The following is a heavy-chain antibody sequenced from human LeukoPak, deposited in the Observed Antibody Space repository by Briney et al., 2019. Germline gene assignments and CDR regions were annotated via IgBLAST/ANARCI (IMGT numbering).Heavy chain of an antibody. V-gene: IGHV3-30*04. J-gene: IGHJ4*02. Sequence: GGSLRLSCAASGFTFSTFAMHWVRQAPGKGLEWVSLISYHGKNKDYADSVKGRFTTSRDNAKNSVYLQMKSLRAEDTAVYYCARSVAGSFDYWGQGTLVTVSS. CDR2: ISYHGKNK. CDR3: ARSVAGSFDY. CDR1: GFTFSTFA. D-gene: IGHD6-19*01.